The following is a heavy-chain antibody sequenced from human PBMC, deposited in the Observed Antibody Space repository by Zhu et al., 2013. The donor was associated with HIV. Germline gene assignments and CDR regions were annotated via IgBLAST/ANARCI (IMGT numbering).Heavy chain of an antibody. CDR1: GYAFTNYH. Sequence: QVQLVQSGAEVKEPGASVTISCKTSGYAFTNYHIHWVRQVPGHGFEWMGVISPSGVSTSYAHKFKGRVIMTRDTSTSTVDMEMTSLRSDDTAVYYCARVNASGGNPTFDHWGQGTLVTVSS. V-gene: IGHV1-46*01. CDR2: ISPSGVST. D-gene: IGHD1-26*01. CDR3: ARVNASGGNPTFDH. J-gene: IGHJ4*02.